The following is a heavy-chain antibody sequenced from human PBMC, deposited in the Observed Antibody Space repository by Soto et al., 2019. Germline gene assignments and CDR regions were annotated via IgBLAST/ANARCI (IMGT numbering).Heavy chain of an antibody. CDR1: GYTFTSYD. J-gene: IGHJ5*02. CDR3: ARGLATVTTMSPSNWFDP. V-gene: IGHV1-8*01. CDR2: MNPNSGNT. D-gene: IGHD4-17*01. Sequence: ASVKVSCKASGYTFTSYDINWVRQATGQGLEWMGWMNPNSGNTGYAQKFQGRVTMTRNTSISTAYMELSSLRSEDTAVYYCARGLATVTTMSPSNWFDPWGQGTLVTVSS.